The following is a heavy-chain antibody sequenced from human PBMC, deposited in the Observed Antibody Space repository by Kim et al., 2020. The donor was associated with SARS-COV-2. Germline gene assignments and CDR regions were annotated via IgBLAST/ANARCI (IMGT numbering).Heavy chain of an antibody. CDR2: ISWDGKRT. D-gene: IGHD2-8*01. CDR1: GFTFSTSP. V-gene: IGHV3-23*01. Sequence: GGSLRLSCAASGFTFSTSPMGWVRQAPGKGLEWVSRISWDGKRTYYADSVKGRVTISSDKSKNTLYLHMDSLRVEDTAVYYCAKGVTNGGFDYWGQGTQVTVSS. J-gene: IGHJ4*02. CDR3: AKGVTNGGFDY.